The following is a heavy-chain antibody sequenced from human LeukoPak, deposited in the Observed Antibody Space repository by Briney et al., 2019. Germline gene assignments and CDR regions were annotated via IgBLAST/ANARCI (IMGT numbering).Heavy chain of an antibody. V-gene: IGHV7-4-1*02. J-gene: IGHJ4*02. CDR2: INTNTGNP. D-gene: IGHD3-10*01. Sequence: ASVKVSCKASGYTFTSYAMNWVRQAPGQGLEWTGWINTNTGNPTYAQGFTGRFVFSLDTSVSTAYLQISSLKAEDTAVYYCARVPAGFGGRGYFDYWGQGTLVTVSS. CDR1: GYTFTSYA. CDR3: ARVPAGFGGRGYFDY.